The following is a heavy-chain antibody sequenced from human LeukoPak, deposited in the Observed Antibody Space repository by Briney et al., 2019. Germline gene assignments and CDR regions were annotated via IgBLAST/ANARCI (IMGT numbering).Heavy chain of an antibody. J-gene: IGHJ4*02. V-gene: IGHV3-23*01. CDR1: GFTFNNYA. CDR2: IGAGGGST. CDR3: AKDLMGPGRGTSLIDY. D-gene: IGHD1-26*01. Sequence: GGSLRLSCAASGFTFNNYAMIWVRQAPGKGLEWVSTIGAGGGSTYNADSVKGRFIISRDNSQNTLFLQMNSLRAEDTAVYYCAKDLMGPGRGTSLIDYWGQGTLVTVSS.